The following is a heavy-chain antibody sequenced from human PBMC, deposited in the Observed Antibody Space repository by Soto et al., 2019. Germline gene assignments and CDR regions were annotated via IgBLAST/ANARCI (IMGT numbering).Heavy chain of an antibody. CDR1: GGTFSSYA. Sequence: SVKVSCKASGGTFSSYAISWVRQAPGQGLEWMGGIFPIFGTANYAQKFQGRVTITADESTSTAYMELSSLRSEDTAVYYCARGGVWKPPLVYYGMDVWGQGTTVTVS. CDR3: ARGGVWKPPLVYYGMDV. D-gene: IGHD1-1*01. J-gene: IGHJ6*02. V-gene: IGHV1-69*13. CDR2: IFPIFGTA.